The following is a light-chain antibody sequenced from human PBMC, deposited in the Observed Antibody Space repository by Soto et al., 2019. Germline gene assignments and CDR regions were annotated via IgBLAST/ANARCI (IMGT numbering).Light chain of an antibody. Sequence: DIQMTQSPSTLSASVGDRVTITCRASQSINNWLAWYQQKPGRAPNILVSKASSLETGVPSRFRGSGYGTEFTLTINSLQPDDFATYYSQQYKPYPWTFGQGTKVKI. CDR3: QQYKPYPWT. CDR1: QSINNW. J-gene: IGKJ1*01. CDR2: KAS. V-gene: IGKV1-5*03.